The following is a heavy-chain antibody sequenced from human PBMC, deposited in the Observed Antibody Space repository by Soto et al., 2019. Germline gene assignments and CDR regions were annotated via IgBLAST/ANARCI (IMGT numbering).Heavy chain of an antibody. J-gene: IGHJ1*01. V-gene: IGHV6-1*01. CDR1: GDSVSSGSAA. D-gene: IGHD3-16*01. CDR2: TYYRSRWIY. Sequence: TLSLTCAISGDSVSSGSAAWNWIRLSPTGGLEWLGRTYYRSRWIYDYAVFVRSRIAVSPDTAKNQFSLQLSSVTPEDTAVYYCARDPGWAPAYDIWGHGTMLTVSS. CDR3: ARDPGWAPAYDI.